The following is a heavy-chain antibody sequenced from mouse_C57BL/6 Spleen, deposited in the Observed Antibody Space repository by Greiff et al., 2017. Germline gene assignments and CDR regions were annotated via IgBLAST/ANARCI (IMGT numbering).Heavy chain of an antibody. CDR2: INPGSGGT. CDR3: ARLFDYDGAWFAY. J-gene: IGHJ3*01. Sequence: QVQLQQSGAELVRPGTSVKVSCKASGYAFTNYLIEWVKQRPGQGLEWIGVINPGSGGTNYNEKFKGKATLTADKSSSTAYMQLSSLTSEDSAVYFCARLFDYDGAWFAYRGQGTLVTVSA. V-gene: IGHV1-54*01. D-gene: IGHD2-4*01. CDR1: GYAFTNYL.